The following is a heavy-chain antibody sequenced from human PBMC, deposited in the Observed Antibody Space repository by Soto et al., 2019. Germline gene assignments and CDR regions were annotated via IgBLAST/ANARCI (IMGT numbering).Heavy chain of an antibody. Sequence: PSETLSLTCTVSGDSITSNSYFWAWIRQPPGKGLEWIGSIYYSGTTYINPSLKSRVTISVDRSKNQFSLKLSSVTAADTAVYYCARHFSVDYFDYWGQGNLVTVSS. CDR3: ARHFSVDYFDY. CDR2: IYYSGTT. J-gene: IGHJ4*02. CDR1: GDSITSNSYF. V-gene: IGHV4-39*01.